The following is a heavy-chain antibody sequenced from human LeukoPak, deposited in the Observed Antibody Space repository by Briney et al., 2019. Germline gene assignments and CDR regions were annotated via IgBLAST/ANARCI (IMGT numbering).Heavy chain of an antibody. Sequence: GGSLRLSCAASGFTFSSLWMGWVRQAPGKGLEWVAIIKHDGSANAYVDSVKGRFAISRDNTKNSLFLQMNSLRVEDTAVYSCARVNDSGDFWGQGTLVTVSS. V-gene: IGHV3-7*04. CDR3: ARVNDSGDF. D-gene: IGHD1-1*01. J-gene: IGHJ4*02. CDR2: IKHDGSAN. CDR1: GFTFSSLW.